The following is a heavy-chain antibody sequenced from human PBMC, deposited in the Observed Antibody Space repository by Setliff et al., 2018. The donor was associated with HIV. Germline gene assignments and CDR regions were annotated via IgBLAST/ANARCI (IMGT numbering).Heavy chain of an antibody. CDR3: ARGRLYGVVDY. V-gene: IGHV4-59*01. D-gene: IGHD3-10*01. J-gene: IGHJ4*02. Sequence: PSETLSLTCTVSGDSINNYYWSWIRQPPGKGLEWIGYVYSTGSTNSKSSLKSRVTISVDTSKNQFSLKLSSVTAADTAVYYCARGRLYGVVDYWGQGTLVTVSS. CDR2: VYSTGST. CDR1: GDSINNYY.